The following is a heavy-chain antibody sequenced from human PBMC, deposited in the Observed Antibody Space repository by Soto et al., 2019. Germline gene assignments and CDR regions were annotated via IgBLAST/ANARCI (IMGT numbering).Heavy chain of an antibody. Sequence: ASVKVSCKASGYTFTSYDINWVRQATGRGFEWMGWMNPNSGNTGYAQKFQGRVTMTRDTSITTAYMELSSLRSEDTAAYYCARSPRNWGFDYWGLGPLVTVSS. CDR1: GYTFTSYD. CDR3: ARSPRNWGFDY. CDR2: MNPNSGNT. J-gene: IGHJ4*02. D-gene: IGHD7-27*01. V-gene: IGHV1-8*01.